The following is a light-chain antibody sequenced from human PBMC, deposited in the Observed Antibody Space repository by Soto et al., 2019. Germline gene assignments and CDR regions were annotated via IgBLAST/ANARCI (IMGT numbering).Light chain of an antibody. CDR2: GAS. J-gene: IGKJ2*01. V-gene: IGKV3-15*01. CDR1: QSVSSN. CDR3: QQYNNWPFT. Sequence: EIVMTQSPATLSVSPGERATLSCRASQSVSSNLAWYQQKPDQAPRLLIFGASTRVTGLPARFSGSGSGTEFTLTISSLQSEDFAVYYCQQYNNWPFTFGQGTKLEIK.